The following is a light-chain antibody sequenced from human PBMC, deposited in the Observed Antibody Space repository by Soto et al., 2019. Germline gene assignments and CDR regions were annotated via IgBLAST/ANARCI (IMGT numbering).Light chain of an antibody. V-gene: IGKV3-20*01. Sequence: EIVLTQSPGTLSLSPGEGATLSCRASQSVSSSYLAWYQQKPGQAPRLLIYGASSSATGIPDRFSGSGSGKDISLTISRLEPEEFAVYYGQQYSNCLCTFGQRTQVEIK. CDR1: QSVSSSY. J-gene: IGKJ1*01. CDR2: GAS. CDR3: QQYSNCLCT.